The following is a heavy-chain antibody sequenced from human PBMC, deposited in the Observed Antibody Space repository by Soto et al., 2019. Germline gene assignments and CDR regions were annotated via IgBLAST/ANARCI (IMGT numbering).Heavy chain of an antibody. CDR3: ARERGEGFDY. D-gene: IGHD3-16*01. Sequence: EVQLVASGGGLVKPGGSLRLSCAASGFTFSSYSMNWVRQAPGKGLEWVSSISSSSSYIYYADSVNGRFTISRDNAKNSPYLQMNSLRPEDTAVYYCARERGEGFDYWGQGTLVTVSS. V-gene: IGHV3-21*01. CDR1: GFTFSSYS. J-gene: IGHJ4*02. CDR2: ISSSSSYI.